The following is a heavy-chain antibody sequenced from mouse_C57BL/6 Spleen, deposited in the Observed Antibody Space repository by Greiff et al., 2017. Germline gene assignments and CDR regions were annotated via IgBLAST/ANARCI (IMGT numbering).Heavy chain of an antibody. D-gene: IGHD4-1*01. V-gene: IGHV1-26*01. J-gene: IGHJ2*01. CDR3: AREGETGVFDY. CDR2: INPNNGGT. Sequence: VQLQQSGPELVKPGASVKISCKASGYTFTDYYMNWVKQSHGKSLEWIGDINPNNGGTSYNQKFKGKATLTVDKSSSTAYMELRSLTSEDSAVYYCAREGETGVFDYWGQGTTLTGSS. CDR1: GYTFTDYY.